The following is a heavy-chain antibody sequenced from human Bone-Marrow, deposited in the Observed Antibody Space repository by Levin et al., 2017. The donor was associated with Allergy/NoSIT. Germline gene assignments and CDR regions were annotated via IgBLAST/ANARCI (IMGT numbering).Heavy chain of an antibody. D-gene: IGHD3-22*01. CDR2: IYYSGIT. J-gene: IGHJ6*02. V-gene: IGHV4-39*01. Sequence: KTSETLSLTCTVSGGSITSTNNHWGWIRQPPGKGLEWIGSIYYSGITYYNPSLKSRVTISVDTSKNQFSLSMRSVTAADTAVYYCARRTYEAPYYTYYYGLDVWGQGTTVTVSS. CDR1: GGSITSTNNH. CDR3: ARRTYEAPYYTYYYGLDV.